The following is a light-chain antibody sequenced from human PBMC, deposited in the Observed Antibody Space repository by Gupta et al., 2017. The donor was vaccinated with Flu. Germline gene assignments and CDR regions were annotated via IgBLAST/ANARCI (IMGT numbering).Light chain of an antibody. CDR3: GSYAGSYTWV. CDR2: DAS. CDR1: SNDVGHYNF. Sequence: QSALTQPRSGSGSPGQPGTISCTGTSNDVGHYNFVSWYQQHPGKAPKLIIHDASKRPSGVPDRFSASKSGNTASLTISGLQDEDESDYYCGSYAGSYTWVFGGGTKLTVL. J-gene: IGLJ3*02. V-gene: IGLV2-11*01.